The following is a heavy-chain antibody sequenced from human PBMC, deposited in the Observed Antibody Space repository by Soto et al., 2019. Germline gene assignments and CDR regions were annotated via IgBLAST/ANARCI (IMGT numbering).Heavy chain of an antibody. V-gene: IGHV3-53*02. Sequence: EVQLVETGGGLIQPGGSLRLSCVASGLTVSSNYMNWVRQAPGTGLEWVSVLYSGGSTHYAGSVKGRFIISRDNSKNTLYLQMNSLRAEDTAVYYCARDRPGDEGDAFDIWGHGTMVTVSS. CDR2: LYSGGST. J-gene: IGHJ3*02. CDR1: GLTVSSNY. CDR3: ARDRPGDEGDAFDI. D-gene: IGHD3-10*01.